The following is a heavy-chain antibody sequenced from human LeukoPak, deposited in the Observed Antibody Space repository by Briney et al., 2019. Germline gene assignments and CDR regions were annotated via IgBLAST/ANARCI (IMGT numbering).Heavy chain of an antibody. J-gene: IGHJ4*02. D-gene: IGHD1-26*01. CDR3: ARESIVGATTIPSVDY. Sequence: TSETLSLTCTVSGGSISSYYWSWIRQPAGKGLEWIGLIYTSGSTNYNPSLKSRVTMSVDTSKNQFSLKLSSVTAADTVVYYCARESIVGATTIPSVDYWGQGTLVTVSS. V-gene: IGHV4-4*07. CDR1: GGSISSYY. CDR2: IYTSGST.